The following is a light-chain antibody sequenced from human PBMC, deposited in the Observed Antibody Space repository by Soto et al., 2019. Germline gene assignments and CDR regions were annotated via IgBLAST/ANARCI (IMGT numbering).Light chain of an antibody. Sequence: QSVLTQPPSASETPGQRVTISCSGGSSNIGSNAVTWYHQLPGTAPKLLIYSNNQRPSGVPDRFSGSKSGTSASLAISGLQSEDEADYYCAAWDDSLNGLYVFGTGTKLTVL. CDR1: SSNIGSNA. V-gene: IGLV1-44*01. J-gene: IGLJ1*01. CDR3: AAWDDSLNGLYV. CDR2: SNN.